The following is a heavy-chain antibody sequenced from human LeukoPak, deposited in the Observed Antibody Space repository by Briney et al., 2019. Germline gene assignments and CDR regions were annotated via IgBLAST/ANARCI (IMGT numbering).Heavy chain of an antibody. CDR3: ATGAGPFDY. CDR1: GGSISSWQ. Sequence: SETLSLTCTVSGGSISSWQWSWIRQPAGKGLEWIGRFYTSGSPNYNPSLKSRVTTSVDTSNNQFFLKVSSVTAADTAVYFCATGAGPFDYWGQGILVTVSS. V-gene: IGHV4-4*07. J-gene: IGHJ4*02. CDR2: FYTSGSP. D-gene: IGHD3-10*01.